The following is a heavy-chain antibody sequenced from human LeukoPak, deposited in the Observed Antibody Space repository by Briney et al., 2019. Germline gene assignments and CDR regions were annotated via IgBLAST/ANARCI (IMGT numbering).Heavy chain of an antibody. CDR3: ARGIDY. Sequence: GGSLRLSCAASGFTVSSYYMNWVRQAPGKELEWVSVIYTGGGIYYADSVRGRFTISRDTSKNMVFLQMNSLRVEDTAVYYCARGIDYWGRGTLVTVSS. CDR2: IYTGGGI. V-gene: IGHV3-53*01. CDR1: GFTVSSYY. J-gene: IGHJ4*02.